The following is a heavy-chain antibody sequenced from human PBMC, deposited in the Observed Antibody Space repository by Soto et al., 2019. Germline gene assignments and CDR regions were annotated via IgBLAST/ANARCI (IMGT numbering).Heavy chain of an antibody. J-gene: IGHJ6*02. CDR1: GGTFSTHA. CDR2: IIPISGTT. D-gene: IGHD2-15*01. V-gene: IGHV1-69*13. Sequence: ASVKVSCKASGGTFSTHAIIWVRQAPGHGLEWMGGIIPISGTTYYTQKFQGRVTIAADEPTSTAFMELSSLKSEDTAVFYCARGYCSGGNCYSGMDVWGQGTMVTVSS. CDR3: ARGYCSGGNCYSGMDV.